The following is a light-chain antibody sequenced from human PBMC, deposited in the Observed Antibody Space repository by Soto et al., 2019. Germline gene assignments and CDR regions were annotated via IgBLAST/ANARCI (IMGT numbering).Light chain of an antibody. CDR3: QQYNSYSWT. J-gene: IGKJ1*01. CDR1: QSVNRW. V-gene: IGKV1-5*03. Sequence: DIQMTQSPSTLSASVGDRFTITCRAIQSVNRWLAWYQQKPGKAPKLLIYEASSLESGVPSRFGGSGSGTEFTLTISSLQPDDFAIYYCQQYNSYSWTFGQGTKVDIK. CDR2: EAS.